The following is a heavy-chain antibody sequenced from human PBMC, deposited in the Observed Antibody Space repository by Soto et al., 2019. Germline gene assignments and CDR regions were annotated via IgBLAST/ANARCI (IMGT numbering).Heavy chain of an antibody. CDR2: INPNSGST. J-gene: IGHJ4*02. CDR1: GYTFTTYA. D-gene: IGHD3-22*01. V-gene: IGHV1-2*04. CDR3: AREYYDSSGPSMSYYFDY. Sequence: ASVKVSCKASGYTFTTYAMHWVRQAPGQRLEWMGWINPNSGSTKYAQKFQGWVTMTRDTSISTAYMELSRLRSDDTAVYYCAREYYDSSGPSMSYYFDYWGQGTLVTVSS.